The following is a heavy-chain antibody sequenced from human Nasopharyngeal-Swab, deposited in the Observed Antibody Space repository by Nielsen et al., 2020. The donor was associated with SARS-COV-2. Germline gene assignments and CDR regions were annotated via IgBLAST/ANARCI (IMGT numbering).Heavy chain of an antibody. J-gene: IGHJ4*02. CDR1: GGSISSYY. Sequence: SETLSLTCTVSGGSISSYYWSWVRQPPGQGLEWVGEINHSGTTNCNPSLKSRVTISVDTSKNQFPLKMSSVTAADTAVYHCARGFRHYYGSGSDRFDYWGQGTLVTVSS. CDR3: ARGFRHYYGSGSDRFDY. CDR2: INHSGTT. D-gene: IGHD3-10*01. V-gene: IGHV4-34*01.